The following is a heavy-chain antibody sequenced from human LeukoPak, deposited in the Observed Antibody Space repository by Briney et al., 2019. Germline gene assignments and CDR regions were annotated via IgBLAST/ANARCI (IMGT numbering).Heavy chain of an antibody. D-gene: IGHD2-2*01. CDR3: ANFVLGCSSTSCPPGWFDP. CDR1: GFTFSSYA. J-gene: IGHJ5*02. V-gene: IGHV3-30*04. CDR2: ISYDGSNK. Sequence: PGRSLRLSCAASGFTFSSYAMHWVRQAPGKGLEWVAVISYDGSNKYYADSVKGRFTISRDNSKNTLYLQMNSLRAEDTAVYYSANFVLGCSSTSCPPGWFDPWGQGTLVTVSS.